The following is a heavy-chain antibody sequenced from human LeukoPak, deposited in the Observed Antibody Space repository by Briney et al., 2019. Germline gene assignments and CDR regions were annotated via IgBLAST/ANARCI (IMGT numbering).Heavy chain of an antibody. D-gene: IGHD2-21*02. CDR1: GFTFSSYG. CDR2: IWYDGINK. CDR3: ASVVVTAKIFDY. V-gene: IGHV3-33*01. Sequence: GRSLRLSCAASGFTFSSYGMHWVRQAPGKGLEWVAVIWYDGINKYDADSVKGRFTISRDNSKNTLYLQMNSLRAEDTAVYYCASVVVTAKIFDYWGQGTLVTVSS. J-gene: IGHJ4*02.